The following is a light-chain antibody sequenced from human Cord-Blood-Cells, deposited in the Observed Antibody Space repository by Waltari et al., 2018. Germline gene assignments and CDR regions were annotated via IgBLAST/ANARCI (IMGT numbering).Light chain of an antibody. CDR3: QQSYSTPWT. V-gene: IGKV1-39*01. CDR1: QSLSSY. Sequence: DIQMTQSPSSLSASVRDRVTITCRASQSLSSYLNWYQQKPGKAPKLLIYDTSILQSGVPSRFSGSGAGTDFTLTISRLQPEDFATYYCQQSYSTPWTFGQGTKVEIK. CDR2: DTS. J-gene: IGKJ1*01.